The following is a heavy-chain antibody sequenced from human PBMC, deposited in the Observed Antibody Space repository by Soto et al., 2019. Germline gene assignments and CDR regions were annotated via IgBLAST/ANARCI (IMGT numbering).Heavy chain of an antibody. CDR3: ARRQGRGLGDLELYYYYYGMDV. V-gene: IGHV3-48*02. CDR1: GFTFSSYS. J-gene: IGHJ6*02. D-gene: IGHD2-21*02. CDR2: ISSSSSTI. Sequence: GGSLRLSCAASGFTFSSYSMDWVRQAPGKGLEWVSYISSSSSTIYYADSVKGRFTISRDNAKNSLYLQMNSLRDEDTAVYYCARRQGRGLGDLELYYYYYGMDVWGQGTTVTV.